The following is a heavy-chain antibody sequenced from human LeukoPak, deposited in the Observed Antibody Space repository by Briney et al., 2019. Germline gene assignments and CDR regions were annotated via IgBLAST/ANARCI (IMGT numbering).Heavy chain of an antibody. V-gene: IGHV5-51*01. J-gene: IGHJ5*02. Sequence: KTGASLQISCKGSGSSFTSYWIGWVRQLPGKGLEWVGIIYPGDSDTRYSPSFQGQVTISADKSISTAYLQWSSLKASDTAMYYCARVPLTYYYGSGSPPLFDPWGQGTLVTVSS. CDR2: IYPGDSDT. D-gene: IGHD3-10*01. CDR3: ARVPLTYYYGSGSPPLFDP. CDR1: GSSFTSYW.